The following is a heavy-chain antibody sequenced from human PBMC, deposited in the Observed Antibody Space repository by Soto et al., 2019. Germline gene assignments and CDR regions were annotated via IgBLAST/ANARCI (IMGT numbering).Heavy chain of an antibody. J-gene: IGHJ4*02. D-gene: IGHD3-3*01. V-gene: IGHV3-7*03. CDR3: ARDRTIFGGRGGY. Sequence: PGGSLRLSCAASGFTFSSYWMSWVRQAPGKGLERVANIKQDGSEKYYVDSVKGRFTISRDNAKNSLYLQMNSLRAEDTAVYYCARDRTIFGGRGGYWGQGTLVTVSS. CDR2: IKQDGSEK. CDR1: GFTFSSYW.